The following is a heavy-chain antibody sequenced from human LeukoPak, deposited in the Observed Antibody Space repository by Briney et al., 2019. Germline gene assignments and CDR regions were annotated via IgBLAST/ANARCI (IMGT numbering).Heavy chain of an antibody. CDR2: ISAYNGNT. V-gene: IGHV1-18*01. CDR1: GYAFTSYG. Sequence: ASVKVSCKASGYAFTSYGISWVRQAPGQGLEWMGWISAYNGNTNYAQKLQGRVTMTIDTSTSTAYMELRSLRSDDTAVYYCAREGSSSWPTYYYYGMDVWGQGTTVTVSS. CDR3: AREGSSSWPTYYYYGMDV. D-gene: IGHD6-13*01. J-gene: IGHJ6*02.